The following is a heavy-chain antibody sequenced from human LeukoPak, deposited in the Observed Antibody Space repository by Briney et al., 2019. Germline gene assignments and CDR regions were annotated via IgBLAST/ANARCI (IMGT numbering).Heavy chain of an antibody. J-gene: IGHJ4*02. CDR3: AKDQKWELPQYFDY. Sequence: PGGSLRLSCAASGFXXSSYAMXWVXXAPGEXXXXVSAXSGSGGSTYYADSVKGRFTISRDNSKNTLYLQMNSLRAEDTAVYYCAKDQKWELPQYFDYWGQGTLVTVSS. V-gene: IGHV3-23*01. CDR1: GFXXSSYA. D-gene: IGHD1-26*01. CDR2: XSGSGGST.